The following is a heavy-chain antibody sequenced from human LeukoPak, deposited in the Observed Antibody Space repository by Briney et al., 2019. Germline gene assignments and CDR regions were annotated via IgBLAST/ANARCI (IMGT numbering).Heavy chain of an antibody. CDR2: FDPKDGDT. J-gene: IGHJ3*02. CDR1: GYTLTELS. CDR3: AREEPGIAVVGRGDAFDI. D-gene: IGHD6-19*01. Sequence: ASVKVSCKVSGYTLTELSVHWVRQAPGKGLEWMGNFDPKDGDTIYAQRFQGRVTMTEDTSTHTAYMELSSLRSEDTAVYYCAREEPGIAVVGRGDAFDIWGQGTMVTVSS. V-gene: IGHV1-24*01.